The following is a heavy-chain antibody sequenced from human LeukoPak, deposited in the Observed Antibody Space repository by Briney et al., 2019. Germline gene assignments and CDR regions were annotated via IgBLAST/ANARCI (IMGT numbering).Heavy chain of an antibody. Sequence: SETLSLTCAVYGGSFSGYYWSWIRQPPGKGLEWIGEINHSGSTNYNPSLKSRVTISVDTSKNQFSLKLSSVTAADTAVYYCARVELRYFDGLLRRAWFDPWGQGTLVTVSS. CDR1: GGSFSGYY. J-gene: IGHJ5*02. V-gene: IGHV4-34*01. CDR3: ARVELRYFDGLLRRAWFDP. D-gene: IGHD3-9*01. CDR2: INHSGST.